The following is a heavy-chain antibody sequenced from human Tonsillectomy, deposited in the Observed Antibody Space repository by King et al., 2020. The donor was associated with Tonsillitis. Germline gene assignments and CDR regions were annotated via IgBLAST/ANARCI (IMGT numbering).Heavy chain of an antibody. CDR3: SRHSAEYYYESSGYQD. Sequence: QLVQSGGGLVKPGGSLRLSCAASGFTFSDYYMSWIRQAPGKGLEWVSYISSSGSTIYYADSVKGRFTIFRDNAKNSLYLQMHSLRAADHAVYYCSRHSAEYYYESSGYQDWGQGTLVTVSS. D-gene: IGHD3-22*01. CDR2: ISSSGSTI. CDR1: GFTFSDYY. J-gene: IGHJ4*02. V-gene: IGHV3-11*01.